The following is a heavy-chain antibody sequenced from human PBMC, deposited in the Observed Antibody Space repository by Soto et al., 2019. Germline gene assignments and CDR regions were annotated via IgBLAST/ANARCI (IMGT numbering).Heavy chain of an antibody. V-gene: IGHV4-59*13. CDR1: GGSLSRNY. J-gene: IGHJ5*02. CDR3: ARGINYFGP. CDR2: IYYSGGT. D-gene: IGHD3-10*01. Sequence: SETLSLTCSVSGGSLSRNYWSWIRQPPGKGLEWIGYIYYSGGTNYNPSLKSRVTISLDTSRNEFSLKLSSVTTADTAIYYCARGINYFGPWGQGALVTVPS.